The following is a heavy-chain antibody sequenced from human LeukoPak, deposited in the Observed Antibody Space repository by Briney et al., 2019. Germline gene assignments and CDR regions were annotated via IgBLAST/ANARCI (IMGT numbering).Heavy chain of an antibody. Sequence: GGSLRLSCAAYGFTFSSYAMSWVRQAPGKGLEWVSAISGSGGSTYYADSAKGRFTISRDNSKNTLYLQMNSLRAEDTAVYYCAKDKRAVKGAFDIWGQGTMVTVSS. V-gene: IGHV3-23*01. CDR2: ISGSGGST. J-gene: IGHJ3*02. CDR1: GFTFSSYA. CDR3: AKDKRAVKGAFDI. D-gene: IGHD6-19*01.